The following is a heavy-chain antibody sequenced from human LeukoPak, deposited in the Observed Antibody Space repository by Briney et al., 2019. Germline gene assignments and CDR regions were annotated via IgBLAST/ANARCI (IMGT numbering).Heavy chain of an antibody. CDR2: ISASGGTT. CDR1: GFTFSSYA. V-gene: IGHV3-23*01. CDR3: AKGQSSSSLRNYFDY. J-gene: IGHJ4*02. D-gene: IGHD2-2*01. Sequence: GGSLRLSCAASGFTFSSYAMSWVRQAPGKGLEWVSGISASGGTTYYADSVKGRFTISRDNSKNTLYLQMNSLRAEDTAVYYCAKGQSSSSLRNYFDYWGQGTLVTVSS.